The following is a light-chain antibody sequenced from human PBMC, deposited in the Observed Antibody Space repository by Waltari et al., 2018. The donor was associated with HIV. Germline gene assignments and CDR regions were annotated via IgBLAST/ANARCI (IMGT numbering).Light chain of an antibody. CDR1: KLGDKY. Sequence: SYELTQPPSVSVSPGQTASITCSGDKLGDKYACWYQQKPGQSPVLVIYKDNKRPSGIPERFSGSNSGNTATLTISGAQAMDEADYYCQVWDNSVVFGGGTKLTVL. V-gene: IGLV3-1*01. J-gene: IGLJ2*01. CDR3: QVWDNSVV. CDR2: KDN.